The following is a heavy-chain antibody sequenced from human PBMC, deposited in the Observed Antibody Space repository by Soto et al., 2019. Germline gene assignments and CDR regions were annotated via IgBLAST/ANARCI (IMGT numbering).Heavy chain of an antibody. V-gene: IGHV1-69*01. CDR3: ANKIQRRDSREYYYYGMDV. Sequence: QVQLVQSGAEVKKPGSSVKVSCKASGGTFSSYAISWVRQAPGQGLEWMGGIIPIFGTANYAQKFQGRVTITADESTSTAYMELSSLRSEETAVYYCANKIQRRDSREYYYYGMDVWGQGTTVTVSS. D-gene: IGHD5-18*01. CDR2: IIPIFGTA. CDR1: GGTFSSYA. J-gene: IGHJ6*02.